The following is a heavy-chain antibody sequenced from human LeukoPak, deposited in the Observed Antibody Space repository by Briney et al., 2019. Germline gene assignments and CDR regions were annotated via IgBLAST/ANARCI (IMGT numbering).Heavy chain of an antibody. V-gene: IGHV3-13*01. CDR3: ARDLGHTGYDLYDY. D-gene: IGHD5-12*01. CDR1: EFTFISYD. J-gene: IGHJ4*02. Sequence: GGSLRLSCAASEFTFISYDMHWVRQATGKGLEWVSTIYTSGNAWYSDSVMGRFTTSIENAKNSSNLQINSLIVGDTALYYCARDLGHTGYDLYDYWGQGTLVTVSS. CDR2: IYTSGNA.